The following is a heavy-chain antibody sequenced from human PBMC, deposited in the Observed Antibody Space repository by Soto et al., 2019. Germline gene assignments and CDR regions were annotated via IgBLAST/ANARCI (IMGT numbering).Heavy chain of an antibody. CDR2: IYYSGST. D-gene: IGHD2-2*01. Sequence: PSETLSLTCTVSAGSISSYYWSWIRQPPGKGLEWIGYIYYSGSTNYNPSLKSRVTISVDTSKNQFSLKLSSVTAADTAVYYCARRKPAAMPRGYYYYMDVWGKGTTVTVSS. CDR1: AGSISSYY. J-gene: IGHJ6*03. CDR3: ARRKPAAMPRGYYYYMDV. V-gene: IGHV4-59*08.